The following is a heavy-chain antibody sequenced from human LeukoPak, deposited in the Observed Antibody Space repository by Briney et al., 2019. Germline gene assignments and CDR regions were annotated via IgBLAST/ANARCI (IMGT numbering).Heavy chain of an antibody. CDR3: TTDFGPYYYDSSGYNDAFDI. J-gene: IGHJ3*02. CDR2: IKSKTDGGTT. D-gene: IGHD3-22*01. CDR1: GFTFSNAW. V-gene: IGHV3-15*01. Sequence: NPGGSLRRSCAASGFTFSNAWMSWVRQAPGKGLEWVGRIKSKTDGGTTDYAAPVKGRFTISRDDSKNTLYLQMNSLKTEDTAVYYCTTDFGPYYYDSSGYNDAFDIWGQGTMVTVSS.